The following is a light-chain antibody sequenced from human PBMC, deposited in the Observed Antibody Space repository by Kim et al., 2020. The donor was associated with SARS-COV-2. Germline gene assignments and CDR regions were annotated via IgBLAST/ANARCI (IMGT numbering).Light chain of an antibody. J-gene: IGLJ2*01. CDR3: QSYDSSLSVV. Sequence: GQRVTISCTGSSSNIGAGYDVHWYQQLPGPAPKLLIYGNSNRPSGVPDRFSGSKSGTSASLAITGLQAEDEADYYCQSYDSSLSVVFGGGTKLTVL. V-gene: IGLV1-40*01. CDR1: SSNIGAGYD. CDR2: GNS.